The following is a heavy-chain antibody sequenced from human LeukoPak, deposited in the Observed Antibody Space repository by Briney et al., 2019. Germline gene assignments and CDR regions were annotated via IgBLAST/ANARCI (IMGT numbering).Heavy chain of an antibody. CDR1: GFTFSGHN. J-gene: IGHJ5*02. V-gene: IGHV3-48*04. Sequence: PGGSLRLSCAASGFTFSGHNMNWVRQAPGKGLEWISFVSISSGTIYYADSVKGRFRISRDNAKSSLDLEMNSLRAEDTAVYYCAKDRRGYYGSGSYPNWFDPWGQGTLVTVSS. CDR3: AKDRRGYYGSGSYPNWFDP. CDR2: VSISSGTI. D-gene: IGHD3-10*01.